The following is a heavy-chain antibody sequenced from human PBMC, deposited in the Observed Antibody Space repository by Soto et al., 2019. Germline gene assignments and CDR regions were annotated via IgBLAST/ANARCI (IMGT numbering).Heavy chain of an antibody. D-gene: IGHD3-9*01. V-gene: IGHV3-33*01. CDR3: ARASNGLRYLDWLPDYYYYYGMDV. J-gene: IGHJ6*02. CDR1: GFTFSSYG. CDR2: IWYDGSNK. Sequence: GGSLRLSCAASGFTFSSYGMHWVRQAPGKGLEWVAVIWYDGSNKYYADSVKGRFTISRDNSKNTLYLQMNSLRAEDTAVYYCARASNGLRYLDWLPDYYYYYGMDVWGQGTTVTVSS.